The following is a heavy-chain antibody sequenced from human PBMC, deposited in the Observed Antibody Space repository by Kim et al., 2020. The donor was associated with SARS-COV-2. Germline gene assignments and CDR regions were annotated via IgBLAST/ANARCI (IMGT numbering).Heavy chain of an antibody. V-gene: IGHV4-59*01. Sequence: NPSLKSRVTISVDTSKNQFSLKLSSVTAADTAVYYCARDNCSGGSCYLDYWGQGTLVTVSS. D-gene: IGHD2-15*01. J-gene: IGHJ4*02. CDR3: ARDNCSGGSCYLDY.